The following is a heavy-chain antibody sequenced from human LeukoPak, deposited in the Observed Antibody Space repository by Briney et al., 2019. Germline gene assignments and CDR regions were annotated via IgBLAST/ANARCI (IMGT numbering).Heavy chain of an antibody. Sequence: GGSLRLSCAASGFTFSSYAMHWVRQAPGKGLEWVAVISYDGSNKYYADSVKGRFTISRDNSKNTLYLQMNSLRAEDTAVYYCARAGYYDSSGYAPDAFDIWGQGTMVTVSP. CDR1: GFTFSSYA. CDR2: ISYDGSNK. V-gene: IGHV3-30-3*01. J-gene: IGHJ3*02. CDR3: ARAGYYDSSGYAPDAFDI. D-gene: IGHD3-22*01.